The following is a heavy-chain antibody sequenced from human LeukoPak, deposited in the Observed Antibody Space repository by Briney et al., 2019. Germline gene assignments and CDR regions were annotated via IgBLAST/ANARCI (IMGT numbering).Heavy chain of an antibody. V-gene: IGHV4-34*01. J-gene: IGHJ4*02. CDR3: ARDRGDGYCDY. D-gene: IGHD3-10*01. CDR2: INHSGST. CDR1: GGSFSGYY. Sequence: SETLSLTCAVYGGSFSGYYWSWIRQPPGKGLEWIGEINHSGSTNYNPSLKSRVTISVDTSKNQFSLKLSSVTAADTAVYYCARDRGDGYCDYWGQGTLVTVSS.